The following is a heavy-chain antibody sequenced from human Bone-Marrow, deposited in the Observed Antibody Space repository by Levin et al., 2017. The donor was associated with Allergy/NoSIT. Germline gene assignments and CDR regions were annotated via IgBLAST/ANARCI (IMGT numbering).Heavy chain of an antibody. Sequence: SETLSLTCTVSGDSMDHYYWTWIRQSPGKGLEWIGYVYDSGKTKYNPALQSRVSISIDKSKSQFTLRLSSLTAADSAVYFCARDRGVREVIGQSLLEISGTDFWGQGTTVTVSS. D-gene: IGHD3-10*01. CDR3: ARDRGVREVIGQSLLEISGTDF. CDR2: VYDSGKT. CDR1: GDSMDHYY. J-gene: IGHJ6*02. V-gene: IGHV4-59*01.